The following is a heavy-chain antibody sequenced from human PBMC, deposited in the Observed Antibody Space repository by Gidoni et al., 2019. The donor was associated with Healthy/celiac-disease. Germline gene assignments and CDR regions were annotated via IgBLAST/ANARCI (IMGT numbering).Heavy chain of an antibody. Sequence: LEWMGGIIPIFGTANYAQKFQGRVTITADESTSTAYMELSSLRSEDTAVYYCARDLGYSSGQGDAFDIWGQGTMVTVSS. CDR3: ARDLGYSSGQGDAFDI. J-gene: IGHJ3*02. CDR2: IIPIFGTA. D-gene: IGHD6-19*01. V-gene: IGHV1-69*01.